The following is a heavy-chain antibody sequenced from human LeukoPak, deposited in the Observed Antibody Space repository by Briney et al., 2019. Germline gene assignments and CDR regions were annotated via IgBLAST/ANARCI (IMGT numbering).Heavy chain of an antibody. D-gene: IGHD6-19*01. CDR2: ISWNSGSI. CDR3: ATGQQWLVFNY. J-gene: IGHJ4*02. Sequence: GGSLRLSCAASGFTFDDYAMHWVRHAPGKGLEWVSGISWNSGSIGYADSVKGRFTISRDNAKNSLYLQMNSLRAEDTALYYCATGQQWLVFNYWGQGTLVTVSS. CDR1: GFTFDDYA. V-gene: IGHV3-9*01.